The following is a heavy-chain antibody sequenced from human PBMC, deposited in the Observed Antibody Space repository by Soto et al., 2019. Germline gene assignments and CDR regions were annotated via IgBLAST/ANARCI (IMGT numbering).Heavy chain of an antibody. V-gene: IGHV1-8*01. CDR1: GYTFSSYH. J-gene: IGHJ4*02. CDR3: VRSGRRSGIDY. CDR2: VNPNSNET. D-gene: IGHD5-12*01. Sequence: ASVKVSCKASGYTFSSYHISWVRQASGQGLEWMGWVNPNSNETEYAQKFQGRVTMTGNTSIRTAYMELSSLRSDDTAVYYCVRSGRRSGIDYWGQGTLVTVSS.